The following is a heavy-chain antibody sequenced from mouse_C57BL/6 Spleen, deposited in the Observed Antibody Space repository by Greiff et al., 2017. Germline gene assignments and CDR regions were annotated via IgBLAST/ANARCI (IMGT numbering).Heavy chain of an antibody. CDR2: ISSGGSYT. V-gene: IGHV5-6*01. J-gene: IGHJ2*01. CDR1: GFTFSSYG. CDR3: ARLSSSNYVDY. D-gene: IGHD2-10*02. Sequence: EVMLVESGGDLVKPGGSLKLSCAASGFTFSSYGMSWVRQTPDKRLEWVATISSGGSYTYYPDSVKGRFTISRDNAKNTLYLQMSSLKSEDTAMXYCARLSSSNYVDYWGQGTTLTVSS.